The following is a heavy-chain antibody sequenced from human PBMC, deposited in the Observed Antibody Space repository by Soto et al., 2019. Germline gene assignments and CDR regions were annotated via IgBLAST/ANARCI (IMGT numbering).Heavy chain of an antibody. J-gene: IGHJ3*02. V-gene: IGHV4-59*08. CDR3: ARRYGDGFDI. D-gene: IGHD1-20*01. Sequence: QVQLQESGPGLVKPSETLSLTCTVSGGSISSYYWSWIRQPPGKGLEWIGYIYYSGSTNYNPSLKSRVTISVDTSKNQFSLKPSSVTAADTAVYYCARRYGDGFDIWGQGTMVTVSS. CDR1: GGSISSYY. CDR2: IYYSGST.